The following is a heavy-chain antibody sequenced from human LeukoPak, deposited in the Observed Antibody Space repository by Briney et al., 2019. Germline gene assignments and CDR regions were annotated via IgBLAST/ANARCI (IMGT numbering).Heavy chain of an antibody. CDR2: ISDVVAHT. CDR1: GFIFRNFG. Sequence: GGSLRLSCAASGFIFRNFGMSWVRQAPGKGLEWVSHISDVVAHTLYADSVKGRFIISRDNSNNRVFLQMNSLRPEDTALYYCAKDSYGGVYASWGQGTLVTVSS. V-gene: IGHV3-23*01. J-gene: IGHJ5*02. CDR3: AKDSYGGVYAS. D-gene: IGHD3-16*01.